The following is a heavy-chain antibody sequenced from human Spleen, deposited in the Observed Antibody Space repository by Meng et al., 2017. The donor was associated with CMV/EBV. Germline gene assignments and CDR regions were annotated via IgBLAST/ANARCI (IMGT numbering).Heavy chain of an antibody. J-gene: IGHJ2*01. Sequence: GGSLRLSCAASGFVFSTFSMNWVRQAPGKGLEWVSSINSASMYIYYADSVRGRFTISRDNFRRTLYLQMSSLRPEDTAVYYCATYSRAPAAMRAYFDHWGLGTLVTVSS. CDR2: INSASMYI. CDR3: ATYSRAPAAMRAYFDH. CDR1: GFVFSTFS. V-gene: IGHV3-21*01. D-gene: IGHD2-2*01.